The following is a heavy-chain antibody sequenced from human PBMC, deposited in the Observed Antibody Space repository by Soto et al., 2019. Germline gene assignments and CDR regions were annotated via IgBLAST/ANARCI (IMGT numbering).Heavy chain of an antibody. J-gene: IGHJ6*02. CDR3: ARDPDLALEWLTDGMDV. CDR2: INSDGSST. Sequence: SGGSLRLSCAASGFTFSSYWMHWVRQAPGKGLVWVSRINSDGSSTSYADSVKGRFTISRDNAKNTLYLQMNSLRAEDTAVYYCARDPDLALEWLTDGMDVWGQGTTVTVSS. V-gene: IGHV3-74*01. CDR1: GFTFSSYW. D-gene: IGHD3-3*01.